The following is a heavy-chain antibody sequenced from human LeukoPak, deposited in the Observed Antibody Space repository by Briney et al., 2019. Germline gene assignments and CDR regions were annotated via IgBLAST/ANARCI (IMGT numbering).Heavy chain of an antibody. CDR1: GYSFTSYW. CDR3: ARHWAYCSSTSCPYYYGMDV. D-gene: IGHD2-2*01. J-gene: IGHJ6*04. V-gene: IGHV5-51*01. Sequence: PGESLKISCKGSGYSFTSYWIGWVRQMPGKGLEWMGIIYPGDSDTRYSPSFQGQVTIPADKSISTAYLQWSSLKASDTAMYYCARHWAYCSSTSCPYYYGMDVWGKGTTVTVSS. CDR2: IYPGDSDT.